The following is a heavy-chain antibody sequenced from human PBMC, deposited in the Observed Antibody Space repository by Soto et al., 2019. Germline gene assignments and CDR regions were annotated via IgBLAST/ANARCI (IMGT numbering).Heavy chain of an antibody. D-gene: IGHD2-21*02. V-gene: IGHV1-69*06. Sequence: QVQLVQSGAEVKKPGSSVKVSCKASGGTFSSYAISWVRQAPGQGLEWMGGIIPIFGTANYAQKVQGRVTITADKSTSTAYMELSSLRSEDTAVYYCAIPLAYCGGDCYSEAFDIWGQGTMVTVSS. CDR2: IIPIFGTA. CDR1: GGTFSSYA. CDR3: AIPLAYCGGDCYSEAFDI. J-gene: IGHJ3*02.